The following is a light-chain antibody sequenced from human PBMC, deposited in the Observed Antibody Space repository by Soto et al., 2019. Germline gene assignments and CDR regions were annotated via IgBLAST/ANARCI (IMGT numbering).Light chain of an antibody. CDR3: QQYSWAPIT. Sequence: EIVLTQSPGTLSLSPGERATLSCRASQSVTRNYLAWYQQKPGQAPRLLIYGASSRATGIPDRFSGSGSGTDFTLIISRLEPEDFARYHCQQYSWAPITFGQGTRLEIK. CDR1: QSVTRNY. CDR2: GAS. V-gene: IGKV3-20*01. J-gene: IGKJ5*01.